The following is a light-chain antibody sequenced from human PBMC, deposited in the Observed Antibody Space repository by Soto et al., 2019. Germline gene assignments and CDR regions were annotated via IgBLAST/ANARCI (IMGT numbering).Light chain of an antibody. J-gene: IGLJ3*02. Sequence: QSALTQPPSASGTPGQRVTISCSGSSSNIGSNTVNWYQQLPGTAPKLLIYSNNQRPSGVPDRFSGSKSDTSASLAISGLQSEDEADYYCAAWDDSLNGHWVFGGGTKLTVL. CDR2: SNN. CDR3: AAWDDSLNGHWV. CDR1: SSNIGSNT. V-gene: IGLV1-44*01.